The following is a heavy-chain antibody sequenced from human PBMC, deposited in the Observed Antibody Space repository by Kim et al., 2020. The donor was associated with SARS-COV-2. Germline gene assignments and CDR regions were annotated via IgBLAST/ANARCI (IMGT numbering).Heavy chain of an antibody. Sequence: GGSLRLSCAASGFTFDDYAMHWVRQPPGKGLEWVSGINWNSGSTGYADSVKGRFTISRDNARNSLYLEMNSLRADDTALYFCARDIAYYYGSGSYFGYWGQGTQVTVSS. CDR3: ARDIAYYYGSGSYFGY. CDR1: GFTFDDYA. D-gene: IGHD3-10*01. CDR2: INWNSGST. V-gene: IGHV3-9*01. J-gene: IGHJ4*02.